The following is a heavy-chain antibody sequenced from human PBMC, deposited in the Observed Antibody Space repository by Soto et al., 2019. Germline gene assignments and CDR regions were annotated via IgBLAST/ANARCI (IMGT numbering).Heavy chain of an antibody. CDR3: ARSGRSGLRWLDFFDP. CDR1: GYTFTNYW. D-gene: IGHD4-17*01. Sequence: GESLKISCKASGYTFTNYWIVWVRQVPGKGLEWMGLIYPGDSDTRYNPSFQGQVTISADKSTSAAYLQWNSLMASDTAIFYCARSGRSGLRWLDFFDPWGQGTLVTVSS. J-gene: IGHJ5*02. CDR2: IYPGDSDT. V-gene: IGHV5-51*01.